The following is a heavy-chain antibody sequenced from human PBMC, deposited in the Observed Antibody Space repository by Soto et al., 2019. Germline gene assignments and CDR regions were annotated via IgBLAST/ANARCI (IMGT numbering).Heavy chain of an antibody. J-gene: IGHJ6*02. D-gene: IGHD3-3*01. CDR3: PMDNPGYDFWSGYYNYYYGMDF. CDR1: VGTFSSYA. CDR2: IVPIFGTA. Sequence: ASVKVSFKASVGTFSSYAISWLRQAPGQGLEWMGGIVPIFGTANYSQKFQGRVTITADKSTSTAYMELSSMRSQDTAVYYCPMDNPGYDFWSGYYNYYYGMDFWGQGTTVPVYS. V-gene: IGHV1-69*06.